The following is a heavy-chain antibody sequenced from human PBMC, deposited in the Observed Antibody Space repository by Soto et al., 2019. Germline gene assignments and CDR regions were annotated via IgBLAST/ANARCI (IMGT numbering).Heavy chain of an antibody. J-gene: IGHJ4*02. CDR3: AKGSSEDYIAWSLDS. CDR2: LSSTTGST. CDR1: GFSFGTYA. Sequence: GGSLRLSCAASGFSFGTYAMSWVRQAPGKGLEWVSALSSTTGSTYYSDSVGGRFVISRDNSKNTLHLEMNNLRAEDTALYYCAKGSSEDYIAWSLDSWGQGTQVTVSS. V-gene: IGHV3-23*01. D-gene: IGHD4-4*01.